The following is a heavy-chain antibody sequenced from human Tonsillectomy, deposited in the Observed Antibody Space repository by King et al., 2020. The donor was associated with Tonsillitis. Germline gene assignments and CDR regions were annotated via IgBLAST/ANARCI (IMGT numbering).Heavy chain of an antibody. V-gene: IGHV5-51*01. CDR1: GYSFTSYW. J-gene: IGHJ4*02. Sequence: QLVQSGAEVKKPGESLKISCKGSGYSFTSYWIGWVRQMPGKGLEWMGIIYLGDSDTRYSPSFQGQVTILADKSISTAYLQWSSLKASDTAMYYCARAGGRAATKQGYFEPGGQGTLVTVSS. CDR3: ARAGGRAATKQGYFEP. CDR2: IYLGDSDT. D-gene: IGHD3-16*01.